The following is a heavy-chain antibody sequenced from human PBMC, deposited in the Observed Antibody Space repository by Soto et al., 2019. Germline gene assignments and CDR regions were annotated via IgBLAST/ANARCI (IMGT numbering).Heavy chain of an antibody. CDR1: GFTFSDYY. CDR3: ARDISNYFDY. V-gene: IGHV3-11*01. Sequence: GGSLSLSCEASGFTFSDYYMSWIRQAPGNGLEWVSYISSSGSTIYYADSVKGRLTISRDNAKNSLYLQMNSLRAEDTAVYYCARDISNYFDYWGQGTLVTVSS. D-gene: IGHD3-16*02. J-gene: IGHJ4*02. CDR2: ISSSGSTI.